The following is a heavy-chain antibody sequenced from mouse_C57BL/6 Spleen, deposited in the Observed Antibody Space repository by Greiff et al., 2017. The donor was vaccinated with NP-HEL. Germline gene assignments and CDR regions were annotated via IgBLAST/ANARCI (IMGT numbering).Heavy chain of an antibody. J-gene: IGHJ4*01. CDR1: GFTFTDYY. V-gene: IGHV7-3*01. CDR3: ASSGYDHAMDY. CDR2: IRNKANGYTT. Sequence: EVQVVESGGGLVQPGGSLSLSCAASGFTFTDYYMSWVRQPPGKALEWLGFIRNKANGYTTEYSASVKGRFTISRDNSQSILYLQMNALRAEDSATYYCASSGYDHAMDYWGQGTSVTVSS. D-gene: IGHD2-2*01.